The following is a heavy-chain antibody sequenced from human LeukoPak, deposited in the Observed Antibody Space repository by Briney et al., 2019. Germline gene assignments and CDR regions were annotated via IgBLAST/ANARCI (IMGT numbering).Heavy chain of an antibody. Sequence: SETLSLTCAVYGGSFIGYYWSWIRQPPGKGLEWIGEINHSGSTNYNTSLKSRVTISVDTSKNQFSLKLSSVTAADTAVYYCARHHYYYDSSGYYAYYYYYYMDVWGKGTTVTISS. CDR2: INHSGST. J-gene: IGHJ6*03. V-gene: IGHV4-34*01. CDR1: GGSFIGYY. CDR3: ARHHYYYDSSGYYAYYYYYYMDV. D-gene: IGHD3-22*01.